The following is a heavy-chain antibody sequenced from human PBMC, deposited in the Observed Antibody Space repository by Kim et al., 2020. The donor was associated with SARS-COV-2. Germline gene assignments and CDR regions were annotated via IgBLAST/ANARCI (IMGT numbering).Heavy chain of an antibody. CDR3: SRHYLGSAWHP. J-gene: IGHJ5*02. D-gene: IGHD1-1*01. Sequence: SETLSLTCTVSGGSISGSSYYWGWIRQPPFKGLSGSFSIYYSGSTYYKPSLKSRVTISVDTSKNQFSLKLTSVTAADTAIYYCSRHYLGSAWHPCGQGTLVTVSS. CDR1: GGSISGSSYY. V-gene: IGHV4-39*01. CDR2: IYYSGST.